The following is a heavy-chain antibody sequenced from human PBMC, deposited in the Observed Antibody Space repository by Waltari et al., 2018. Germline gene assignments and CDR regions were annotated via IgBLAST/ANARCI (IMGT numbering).Heavy chain of an antibody. J-gene: IGHJ4*02. Sequence: EVQLVESGGVVVQPGGSLRLSCAASGFTFDDYTMHWVRQAPGKGLEWVSLISWDGGSTYYADAVKGRFTISRDNSKNSLYLQMNSLRTEDTALYYCAKDSPRIAVAGVLDYWGQGTLVTVSS. D-gene: IGHD6-19*01. CDR2: ISWDGGST. CDR3: AKDSPRIAVAGVLDY. CDR1: GFTFDDYT. V-gene: IGHV3-43*01.